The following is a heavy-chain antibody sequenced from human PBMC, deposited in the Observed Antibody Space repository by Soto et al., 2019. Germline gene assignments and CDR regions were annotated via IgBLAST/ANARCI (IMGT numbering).Heavy chain of an antibody. J-gene: IGHJ4*02. CDR2: INRDGSSI. CDR3: AREIATTGEYYFDY. CDR1: GFTFSSYW. Sequence: EVQLVESGGGLVQPGGSLRLSCAASGFTFSSYWMHWVRQAPGKGLVWVSRINRDGSSINYADSARGRVTISRDNAKNTLYLQVNALRAEDTAVYYCAREIATTGEYYFDYWGQGILVTVSS. V-gene: IGHV3-74*01. D-gene: IGHD6-13*01.